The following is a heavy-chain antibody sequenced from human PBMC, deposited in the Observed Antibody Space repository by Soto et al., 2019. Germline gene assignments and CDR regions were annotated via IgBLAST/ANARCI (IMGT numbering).Heavy chain of an antibody. Sequence: GTLSLTCAVSGGSISSSNWWSCVRQPPGKGLEWIGEIYHSGSTNYNPSLKSRVTISVDKSKNQFSLKLSSVTAADTAVYYCARDWVVARGVYYGMDVWGQGTTVTVSS. CDR2: IYHSGST. J-gene: IGHJ6*02. V-gene: IGHV4-4*02. D-gene: IGHD2-15*01. CDR1: GGSISSSNW. CDR3: ARDWVVARGVYYGMDV.